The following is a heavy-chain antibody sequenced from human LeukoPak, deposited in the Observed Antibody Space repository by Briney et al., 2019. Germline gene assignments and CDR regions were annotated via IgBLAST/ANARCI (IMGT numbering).Heavy chain of an antibody. J-gene: IGHJ4*02. D-gene: IGHD6-13*01. CDR2: LYYSGST. CDR1: GGSISSSTYY. Sequence: SETLSLTCTVSGGSISSSTYYWGWIRQPPGKGLEWIGTLYYSGSTYYNPSLKDRVTISVDTSKNQFSLKLSSVTAADTAVYYCAASFQAVGGTLFLDYWGQGALVTVSS. CDR3: AASFQAVGGTLFLDY. V-gene: IGHV4-39*01.